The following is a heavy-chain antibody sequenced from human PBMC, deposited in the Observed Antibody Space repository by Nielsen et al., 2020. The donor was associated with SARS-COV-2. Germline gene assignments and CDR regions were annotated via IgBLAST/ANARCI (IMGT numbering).Heavy chain of an antibody. CDR1: GGYISSSSYY. J-gene: IGHJ5*02. CDR2: IYHSGNT. V-gene: IGHV4-61*05. Sequence: SETLSLTCTVSGGYISSSSYYWRWIRQPPGKGLEWIGFIYHSGNTNYSPSLKSRVTISADRSKNQFSLRLSSMTAADTAVYYCARVRGGSYRSVWFDPWGQGTLVTVSS. CDR3: ARVRGGSYRSVWFDP. D-gene: IGHD3-16*02.